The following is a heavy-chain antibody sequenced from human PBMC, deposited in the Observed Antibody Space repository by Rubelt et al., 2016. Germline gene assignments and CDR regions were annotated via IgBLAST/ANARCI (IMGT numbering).Heavy chain of an antibody. Sequence: CAASGFTFSSYWMHWVRQAPGEGLVWVSRINSDGSSTSYADSVKGRSTISRDNAKNSLYLQMNSLRDEDTAVYYCARGGVTMIVVVIEDTFDYWGQGTLVTVSS. CDR3: ARGGVTMIVVVIEDTFDY. CDR1: GFTFSSYW. V-gene: IGHV3-74*01. CDR2: INSDGSST. D-gene: IGHD3-22*01. J-gene: IGHJ4*02.